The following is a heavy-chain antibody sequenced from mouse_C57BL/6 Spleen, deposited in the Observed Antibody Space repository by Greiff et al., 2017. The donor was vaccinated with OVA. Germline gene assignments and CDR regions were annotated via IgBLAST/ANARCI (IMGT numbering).Heavy chain of an antibody. CDR1: GYSITSGYY. V-gene: IGHV3-6*01. CDR2: ISYDGSN. CDR3: ARAPRQLRFAY. Sequence: EVKLMESGPGLVKPSQSLSLTCSVTGYSITSGYYWNWIRQFPGNKLEWMGYISYDGSNNYNPSLKNRISITRDTSKNQFFLKLNSVTTEDTATYYCARAPRQLRFAYWGQGTLVTVSA. D-gene: IGHD3-2*02. J-gene: IGHJ3*01.